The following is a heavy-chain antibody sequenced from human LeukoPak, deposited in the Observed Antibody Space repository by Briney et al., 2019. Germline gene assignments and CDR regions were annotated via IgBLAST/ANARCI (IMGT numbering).Heavy chain of an antibody. D-gene: IGHD4-17*01. Sequence: GGSLRLSCAASGFTFSRFSMTWVRQAPGKGLEWVSSIGDTTYYADSVKGRFIISRDNSKNTLYLQMNSLRADDTAVCYCVKRGEEGSWGQGTLVIVS. CDR1: GFTFSRFS. CDR3: VKRGEEGS. J-gene: IGHJ5*02. CDR2: IGDTT. V-gene: IGHV3-23*01.